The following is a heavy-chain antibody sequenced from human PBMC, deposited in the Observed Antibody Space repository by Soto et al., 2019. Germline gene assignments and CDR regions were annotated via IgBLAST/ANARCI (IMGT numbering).Heavy chain of an antibody. Sequence: NPSETLSLTCAVYGGSFSGYYWSWIRQPPGKGLEWIGEINHSGSTNYNPSLKSRVTISVDTSKNQFSLKLSSVTAADTAVYYCARGRRYSSSWYNWFDPWGQGTLVTVSS. V-gene: IGHV4-34*01. CDR2: INHSGST. J-gene: IGHJ5*02. CDR1: GGSFSGYY. CDR3: ARGRRYSSSWYNWFDP. D-gene: IGHD6-13*01.